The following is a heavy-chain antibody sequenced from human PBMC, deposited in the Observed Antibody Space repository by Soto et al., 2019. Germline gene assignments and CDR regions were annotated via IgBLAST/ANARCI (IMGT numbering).Heavy chain of an antibody. CDR1: GFTCTNHA. CDR2: LAANVRTI. J-gene: IGHJ6*02. CDR3: ARDSHIAYAMEV. V-gene: IGHV3-48*03. Sequence: EVQLVESGGTLVQRAGSLRLSCEGSGFTCTNHAFNWLRQPPGKGLEWISHLAANVRTIYYPDSVKGRFTISRDNAKNSLYREMKSLRDEDTAVYYCARDSHIAYAMEVWGQGATVTVSS.